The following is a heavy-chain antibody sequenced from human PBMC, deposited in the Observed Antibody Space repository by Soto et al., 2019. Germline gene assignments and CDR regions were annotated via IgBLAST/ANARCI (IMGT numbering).Heavy chain of an antibody. Sequence: QVQLVQSGAAVKKPGSSVKVSCKASVGTFSSYAIRWVRQAPGEVLEWMGGSIPICGTANYAQKFQGRVTITADEATSTAYMELSSLRYDDTAVYYCARAQIAVAGTRTDAFDRWGQGTMVTVSS. CDR2: SIPICGTA. CDR3: ARAQIAVAGTRTDAFDR. CDR1: VGTFSSYA. J-gene: IGHJ3*01. D-gene: IGHD6-19*01. V-gene: IGHV1-69*01.